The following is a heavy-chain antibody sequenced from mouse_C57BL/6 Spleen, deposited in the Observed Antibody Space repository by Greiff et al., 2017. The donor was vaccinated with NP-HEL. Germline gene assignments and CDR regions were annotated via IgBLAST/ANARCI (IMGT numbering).Heavy chain of an antibody. Sequence: EVKLVESGPELVKPGASVKIPCKASGYTFTDYNMDWVKQSHGKSLEWIGDINPNNGGTIYNQKFKGKATLTVDKSSSTAYMELRSLTSEDTAVYYCARSGYYDYDVGWYFDVWGTGTTVTVSS. CDR3: ARSGYYDYDVGWYFDV. CDR1: GYTFTDYN. J-gene: IGHJ1*03. D-gene: IGHD2-4*01. CDR2: INPNNGGT. V-gene: IGHV1-18*01.